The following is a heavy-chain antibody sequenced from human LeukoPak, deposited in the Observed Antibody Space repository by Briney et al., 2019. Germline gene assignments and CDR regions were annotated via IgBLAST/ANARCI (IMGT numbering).Heavy chain of an antibody. J-gene: IGHJ3*02. Sequence: GGSLRLSCAASGFTFSNYEMNWVRQTPGKGLEWASYISGDGGTKFYADSVKGRFTISRDNTKNSLYLQMNNLRAEDTAVYYCVRDGASWGGDSFDIWGQGTMVTVSS. CDR1: GFTFSNYE. CDR3: VRDGASWGGDSFDI. CDR2: ISGDGGTK. V-gene: IGHV3-48*03. D-gene: IGHD3-10*01.